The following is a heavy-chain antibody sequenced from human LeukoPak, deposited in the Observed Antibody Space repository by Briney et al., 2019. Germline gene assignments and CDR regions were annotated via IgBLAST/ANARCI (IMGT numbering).Heavy chain of an antibody. V-gene: IGHV1-69*04. CDR1: GGTFSSYA. D-gene: IGHD5-12*01. J-gene: IGHJ5*02. CDR3: ARAGRRGYSGYANWFDP. CDR2: IIPILGIA. Sequence: SVKVSCKASGGTFSSYAISWVRQAPGQGLEWMGRIIPILGIANYAQRFQGRVTITADKSTSTAYMELSSLRSEDTAVYYCARAGRRGYSGYANWFDPWGQGTLVTVSS.